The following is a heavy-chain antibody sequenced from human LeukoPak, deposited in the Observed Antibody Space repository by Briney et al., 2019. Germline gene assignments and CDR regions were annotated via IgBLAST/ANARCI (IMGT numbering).Heavy chain of an antibody. CDR3: AKVGSSSSYYFDY. V-gene: IGHV3-23*01. CDR1: GFTFSSYA. CDR2: ISGSGVST. D-gene: IGHD6-13*01. Sequence: GGSLRLSCAASGFTFSSYAMNWVRQAPGKGLEWVSAISGSGVSTYYADSVEGRFTISRDNSKKTLYLLVNSLRAEDTAVYYCAKVGSSSSYYFDYWGRGTLVTVSS. J-gene: IGHJ4*02.